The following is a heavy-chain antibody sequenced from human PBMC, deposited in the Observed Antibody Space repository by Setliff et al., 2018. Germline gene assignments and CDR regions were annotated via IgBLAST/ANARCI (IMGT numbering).Heavy chain of an antibody. Sequence: SGPTLVNPTQALALTCSFSGFSLTTNGVGVGWIRQPPGKAPEWLAFIYWDDDKRYNPSLKNRLTVAKDTSNNQVVLTMSNMDPMDTATYYCAYREVGYGSGWNQGVLLYWGQGTLVTVS. CDR2: IYWDDDK. V-gene: IGHV2-5*02. J-gene: IGHJ4*02. CDR1: GFSLTTNGVG. CDR3: AYREVGYGSGWNQGVLLY. D-gene: IGHD6-19*01.